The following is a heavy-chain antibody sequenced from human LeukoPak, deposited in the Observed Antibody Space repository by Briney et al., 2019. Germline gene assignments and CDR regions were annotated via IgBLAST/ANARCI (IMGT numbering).Heavy chain of an antibody. CDR2: IYSDGST. V-gene: IGHV3-66*01. D-gene: IGHD3-22*01. Sequence: PGGSLRLSCAASGFTVCSNYMSWVRQAPGKGLEWVSIIYSDGSTYYADSVKGRVTISRDNSKNTMSIQMNSLRAEDTAVYYCERDHYDSSGPYGMDVWGQGTTVTVSS. CDR1: GFTVCSNY. CDR3: ERDHYDSSGPYGMDV. J-gene: IGHJ6*02.